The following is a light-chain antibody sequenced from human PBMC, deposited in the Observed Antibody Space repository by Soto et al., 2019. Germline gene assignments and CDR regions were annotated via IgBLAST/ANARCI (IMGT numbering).Light chain of an antibody. Sequence: QSALTQPRSVSGSPKQSVTISCTGTSSDVGTYNYVSWFQQHPGKAPKLMISDVSKRPSGVPDRFSGSKSGNTASLTISGLQAVDEADYYCCSYAGSYILLFGGGTKLTVL. CDR3: CSYAGSYILL. V-gene: IGLV2-11*01. CDR1: SSDVGTYNY. J-gene: IGLJ2*01. CDR2: DVS.